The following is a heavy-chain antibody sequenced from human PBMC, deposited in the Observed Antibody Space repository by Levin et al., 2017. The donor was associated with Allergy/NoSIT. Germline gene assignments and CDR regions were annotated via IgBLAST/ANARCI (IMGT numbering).Heavy chain of an antibody. Sequence: PGGSLRLSCAASGFTFSSYPMHWVRQGPGKGPDWVAAISYDGRNGYYADSVKGRFTISRDNSKNTLYLQMNSLTVEDTAVYYCAGDPGHKQLGPFDSWVQGTLVTVSS. CDR1: GFTFSSYP. V-gene: IGHV3-30*04. CDR2: ISYDGRNG. CDR3: AGDPGHKQLGPFDS. D-gene: IGHD1-1*01. J-gene: IGHJ4*02.